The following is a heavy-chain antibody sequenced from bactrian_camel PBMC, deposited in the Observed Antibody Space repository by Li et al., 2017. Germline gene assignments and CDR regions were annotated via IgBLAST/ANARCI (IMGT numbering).Heavy chain of an antibody. CDR2: ITTDGANS. J-gene: IGHJ4*01. CDR1: GVTLEVTR. CDR3: AAARAYYGGGCLYIY. D-gene: IGHD5*01. Sequence: QLVESGGGSVQAGGSLRLSCAASGVTLEVTRMGWFRQAPGKGLEWLSIITTDGANSYYADSLKGRFTISRDNAKSTLHLQMNDLSAEDTAVYYCAAARAYYGGGCLYIYWGQGTQVTVS. V-gene: IGHV3S1*01.